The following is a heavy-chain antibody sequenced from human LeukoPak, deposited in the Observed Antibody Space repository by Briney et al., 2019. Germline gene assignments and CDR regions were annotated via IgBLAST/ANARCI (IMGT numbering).Heavy chain of an antibody. Sequence: SETLSLTCTVSGGSISGYYWSWIRQPPGKGLEWIGYMFCSGSTNYNPSLKSRVTISVHTSKNQFSLKLSSVTAADTAVYYCARGSGKLDFDYWGQGTLGTVSS. CDR2: MFCSGST. D-gene: IGHD6-6*01. CDR1: GGSISGYY. J-gene: IGHJ4*01. V-gene: IGHV4-59*01. CDR3: ARGSGKLDFDY.